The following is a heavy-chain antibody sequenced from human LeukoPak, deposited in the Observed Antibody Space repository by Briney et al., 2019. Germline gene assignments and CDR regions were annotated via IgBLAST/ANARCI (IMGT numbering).Heavy chain of an antibody. J-gene: IGHJ4*02. D-gene: IGHD3-10*01. CDR1: GDSVRNSNYY. Sequence: SETLSLTCNVSGDSVRNSNYYWGWIRQPPGKGLVWIGSIYYSGSTYYNPSLKSRVTISVDTSKNQFSLKLSSVTAADTAVYYCARLDFGSGSYYTGDYWGQGTLVTVSS. V-gene: IGHV4-39*01. CDR3: ARLDFGSGSYYTGDY. CDR2: IYYSGST.